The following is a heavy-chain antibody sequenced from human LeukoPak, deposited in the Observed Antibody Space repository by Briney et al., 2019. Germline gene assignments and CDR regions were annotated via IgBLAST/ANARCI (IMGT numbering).Heavy chain of an antibody. D-gene: IGHD6-19*01. V-gene: IGHV4-4*07. CDR1: GGSIRNYY. CDR2: MHTSGST. J-gene: IGHJ4*02. Sequence: SETLSLTCTVSGGSIRNYYWSWIRQPAGKGLEWIGRMHTSGSTNYNPSLKSRVTMSVDTSKNQFSLKLSSVNVADTAVYYCARDYTSGYLDYRGQGTLVTVSS. CDR3: ARDYTSGYLDY.